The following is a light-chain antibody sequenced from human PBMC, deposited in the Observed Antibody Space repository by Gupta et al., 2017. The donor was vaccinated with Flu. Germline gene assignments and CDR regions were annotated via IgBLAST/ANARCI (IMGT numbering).Light chain of an antibody. J-gene: IGKJ4*01. CDR1: QSVSHY. Sequence: EVVLTQSPATLSLSPGERATLSCRASQSVSHYVAWYQQKPGQAPRLLISDASNRATGIPARFSGSGSGTDFTLTISSLEPEDFAVYYCQQRSNWPPVLSFGGGTKVEIK. CDR3: QQRSNWPPVLS. CDR2: DAS. V-gene: IGKV3-11*01.